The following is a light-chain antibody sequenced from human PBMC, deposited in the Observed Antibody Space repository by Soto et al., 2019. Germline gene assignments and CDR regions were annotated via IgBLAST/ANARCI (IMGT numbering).Light chain of an antibody. CDR1: QSITTC. CDR2: DAS. CDR3: QHYDSYSPWT. J-gene: IGKJ1*01. V-gene: IGKV1-5*01. Sequence: DIRMTQSPSTLSASVGDRVTITCRASQSITTCLAWYQQKPGKAPKLLIYDASSLESGVPSRFSGSGSGTEFTLAISSLQPDDFATYYCQHYDSYSPWTFGQGTKVDIK.